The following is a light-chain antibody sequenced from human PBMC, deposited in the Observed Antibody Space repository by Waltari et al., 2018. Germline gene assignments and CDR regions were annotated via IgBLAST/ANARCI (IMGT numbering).Light chain of an antibody. CDR2: AAS. Sequence: EIVLTQSPGTLSLAPGERATLSCRASQSVSRTLAWYQQKPGQAPSLLIYAASTRATGIPYRFSGSGSGTDFSLTISRLEPEDFAVYYCQHYVRLPATFGQGTKVEIK. V-gene: IGKV3-20*01. J-gene: IGKJ1*01. CDR1: QSVSRT. CDR3: QHYVRLPAT.